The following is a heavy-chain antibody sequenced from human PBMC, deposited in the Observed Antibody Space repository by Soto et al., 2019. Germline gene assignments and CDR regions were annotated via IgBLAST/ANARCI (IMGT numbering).Heavy chain of an antibody. J-gene: IGHJ5*02. CDR1: GFSLSTSGVG. V-gene: IGHV2-5*02. D-gene: IGHD1-20*01. CDR2: IYWDDDK. CDR3: ALVGITGTSGWFDP. Sequence: GSGPTLVNPTQTLTLTCTFSGFSLSTSGVGVGWIRQPPGKALEWLALIYWDDDKRYSPSLKSRLTITKDTSKNQVVLTMTNMDPVDTATYYCALVGITGTSGWFDPWGQGTLVTVSS.